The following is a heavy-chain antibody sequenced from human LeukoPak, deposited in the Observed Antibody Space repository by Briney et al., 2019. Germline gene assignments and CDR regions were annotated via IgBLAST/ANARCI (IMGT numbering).Heavy chain of an antibody. J-gene: IGHJ5*02. D-gene: IGHD1-26*01. V-gene: IGHV1-2*02. CDR1: GYTFTGYY. Sequence: ASVKVSCKASGYTFTGYYMHWVRQAPGQGLEWMGWINPNSGGTNYAQKFQGRVTITRDTSISTAYMELSRLRSDDTAVYYCARGTPFGSYWDWFDPWGQGTLVTVSS. CDR2: INPNSGGT. CDR3: ARGTPFGSYWDWFDP.